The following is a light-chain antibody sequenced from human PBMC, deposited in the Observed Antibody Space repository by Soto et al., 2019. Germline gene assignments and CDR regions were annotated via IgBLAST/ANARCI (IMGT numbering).Light chain of an antibody. CDR1: QGIGSW. CDR3: QQANSFLIT. Sequence: DIQMTQSPSSVSASVGDRVTITCRASQGIGSWLAWYQQKPGKAPKLLIYAASSLQSGVPSRFSGSGSGTDFTLTISSLQAEDFATYYCQQANSFLITFGQGKRLEIK. V-gene: IGKV1-12*01. CDR2: AAS. J-gene: IGKJ5*01.